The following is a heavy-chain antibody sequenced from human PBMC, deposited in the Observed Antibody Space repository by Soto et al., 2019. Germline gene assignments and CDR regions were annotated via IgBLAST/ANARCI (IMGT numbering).Heavy chain of an antibody. CDR3: AGPGYSPQDY. J-gene: IGHJ4*02. Sequence: PGGSLRLSCAASGFTFSNYGIHWVRQAPGKGLEWVAIITDDGSSKYYADSVKGRFTISRDNSKNTLYLQMNSLRAEDTAVYYCAGPGYSPQDYWGQGALVTVSS. V-gene: IGHV3-30*03. CDR1: GFTFSNYG. D-gene: IGHD5-18*01. CDR2: ITDDGSSK.